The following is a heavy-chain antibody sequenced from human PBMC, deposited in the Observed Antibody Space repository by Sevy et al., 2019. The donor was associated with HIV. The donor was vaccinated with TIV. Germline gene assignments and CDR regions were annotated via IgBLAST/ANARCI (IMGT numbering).Heavy chain of an antibody. D-gene: IGHD3-3*01. CDR1: GFTFSSYI. CDR3: ARGVRDFWSGYPDY. J-gene: IGHJ4*02. CDR2: IISSSSYI. Sequence: GGSLRLSCAASGFTFSSYIMNWVRQAPGKGLEWVSSIISSSSYIYYADSVKGRFTFSRDNAKNSLYLQMNSLRVEDTAVYYCARGVRDFWSGYPDYWGQGTLVTVSS. V-gene: IGHV3-21*01.